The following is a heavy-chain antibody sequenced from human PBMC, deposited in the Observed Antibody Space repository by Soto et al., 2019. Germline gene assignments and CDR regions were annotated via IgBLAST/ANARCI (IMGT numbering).Heavy chain of an antibody. D-gene: IGHD6-19*01. J-gene: IGHJ4*02. CDR3: GGGWYYFDY. CDR2: ISYDGSNK. V-gene: IGHV3-30*03. Sequence: QVQLVESGGGVVQPGRSLRLSCAASGFTFSNYGMYWVRQAQGKGLEWVAVISYDGSNKYYADPVKGRFTISRDNSKNTLYLQMNSLRAEDTAVYYCGGGWYYFDYWGQGTLVTVSS. CDR1: GFTFSNYG.